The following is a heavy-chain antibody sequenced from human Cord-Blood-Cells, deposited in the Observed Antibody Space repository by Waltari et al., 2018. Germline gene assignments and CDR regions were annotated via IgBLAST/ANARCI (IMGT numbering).Heavy chain of an antibody. J-gene: IGHJ4*02. CDR2: INSDGSST. D-gene: IGHD2-15*01. CDR3: ARDPSDCSGGSCYFDY. CDR1: GFTFRSVW. V-gene: IGHV3-74*01. Sequence: EVQLVESGGGLVQPGGSLRLAGAASGFTFRSVWTHWVRQAPGKGLVGVSRINSDGSSTSYADSVKGRFTISRDNAKNTLYLQMNSLRAEDTAVYYCARDPSDCSGGSCYFDYWGQGTLVTVSS.